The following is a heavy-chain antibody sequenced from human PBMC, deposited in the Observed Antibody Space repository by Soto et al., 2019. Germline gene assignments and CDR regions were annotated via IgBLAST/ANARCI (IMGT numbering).Heavy chain of an antibody. V-gene: IGHV3-21*01. Sequence: EVQLVESGGGLVKPGGSLRLSCAASGFTFSSYSMNWVRQAPGKGLEWVSSISSSSSYIYYADSVKGRFTISRDNAKNSLYLQMISLRAEDTAVYYCARDHGLSSYAFDIWGQGTMVTVSS. CDR3: ARDHGLSSYAFDI. CDR1: GFTFSSYS. J-gene: IGHJ3*02. CDR2: ISSSSSYI. D-gene: IGHD2-15*01.